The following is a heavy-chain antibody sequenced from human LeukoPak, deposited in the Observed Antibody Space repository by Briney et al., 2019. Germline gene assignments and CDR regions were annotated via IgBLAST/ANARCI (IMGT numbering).Heavy chain of an antibody. CDR2: IKQDGSAK. CDR3: ARERYSSRAFDY. Sequence: GGSLRLSCAASGFTFSSFWMSWVRQAPGKGLEWVAHIKQDGSAKHYGDSVKGRFTISRDNAKNSLYLQMNSLRAEDTAVYYCARERYSSRAFDYWGQGTLVTVSS. D-gene: IGHD6-13*01. CDR1: GFTFSSFW. V-gene: IGHV3-7*01. J-gene: IGHJ4*02.